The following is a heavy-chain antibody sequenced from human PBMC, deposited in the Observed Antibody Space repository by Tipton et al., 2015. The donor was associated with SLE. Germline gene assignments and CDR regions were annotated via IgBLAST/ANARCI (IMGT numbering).Heavy chain of an antibody. CDR3: ARVRVDTAMGVFDF. Sequence: QLVQSGPEVKKPGASVSVSCKASGYTFTTYGISWVRQAPGQGLEWMGWISTYNGNTNYAQKLQGRVTMTSDTSTSTAYMELRSLRSDATAIYYCARVRVDTAMGVFDFGGQGPLVTVSS. J-gene: IGHJ4*02. CDR2: ISTYNGNT. CDR1: GYTFTTYG. D-gene: IGHD5-18*01. V-gene: IGHV1-18*01.